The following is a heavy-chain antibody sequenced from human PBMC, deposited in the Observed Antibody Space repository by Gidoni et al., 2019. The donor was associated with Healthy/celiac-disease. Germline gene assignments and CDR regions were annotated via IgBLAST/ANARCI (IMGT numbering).Heavy chain of an antibody. Sequence: EVQLVESGGGLVQPGGSLILSCAAAGFTFSSYEMNRVRQAPGKGLEWVSYISSSGSTIYYADSVKGRLTISRDNAKNALYLKMNSLRAEDTAVYYCARDLAVVVPAAIQYYYYGMDVWGQGTTVTVSS. CDR3: ARDLAVVVPAAIQYYYYGMDV. CDR2: ISSSGSTI. D-gene: IGHD2-2*01. V-gene: IGHV3-48*03. J-gene: IGHJ6*02. CDR1: GFTFSSYE.